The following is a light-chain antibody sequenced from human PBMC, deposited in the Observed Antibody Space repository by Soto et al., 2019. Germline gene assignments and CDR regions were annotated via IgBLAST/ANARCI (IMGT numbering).Light chain of an antibody. CDR2: AAS. V-gene: IGKV1-9*01. Sequence: DIQLTQSPSFLSASVGDRVTITCRASQGIRSFLAWYQQRPGKAPNVLIYAASTLQSGVPSRFSGSGSGTEFTLTINSLQPEDFATYYCQQFDSSPLTFGGGTKVDIK. CDR3: QQFDSSPLT. CDR1: QGIRSF. J-gene: IGKJ4*01.